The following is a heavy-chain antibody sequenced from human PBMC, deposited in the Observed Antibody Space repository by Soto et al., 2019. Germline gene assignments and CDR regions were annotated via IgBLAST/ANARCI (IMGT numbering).Heavy chain of an antibody. CDR3: ARDGWPPNYYGSGQDPPPYYYYGMDV. V-gene: IGHV3-66*01. CDR1: GFTVSSNY. Sequence: GGSLRLSCAASGFTVSSNYMSWVRQAPGKGLEWVSVIYSGGSTYYADSVKGRFTISRDNSKNTLYLQMNSLRAEDTAVYYCARDGWPPNYYGSGQDPPPYYYYGMDVWGQGTTVTVSS. J-gene: IGHJ6*02. D-gene: IGHD3-10*01. CDR2: IYSGGST.